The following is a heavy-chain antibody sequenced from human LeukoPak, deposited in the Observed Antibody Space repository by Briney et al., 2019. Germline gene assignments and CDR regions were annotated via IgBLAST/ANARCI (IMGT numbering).Heavy chain of an antibody. CDR1: GGSISSYY. D-gene: IGHD6-6*01. CDR3: ARAPWPSYSSSSFRPDYYYYMDV. V-gene: IGHV4-59*01. CDR2: IYYSGST. Sequence: SETLSLTCSVSGGSISSYYWSWVRQPPGKGLEWIGYIYYSGSTNYNPSLKSRVTISVDTPKNQFSLKLSSVTAADTAVYYCARAPWPSYSSSSFRPDYYYYMDVWGKGTTVTVSS. J-gene: IGHJ6*03.